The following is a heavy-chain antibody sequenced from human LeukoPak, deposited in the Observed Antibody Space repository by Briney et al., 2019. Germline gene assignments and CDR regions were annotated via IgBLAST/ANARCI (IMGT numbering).Heavy chain of an antibody. V-gene: IGHV3-48*03. CDR3: ARDRRGLYSNYDDY. CDR1: GFTFSSYE. CDR2: ISSSGSTI. J-gene: IGHJ4*02. Sequence: GGSLRLSCAASGFTFSSYEMNWVRQAPGKGLEWVSYISSSGSTIYYADSVKGRFTISRDNAKNSLYLQMNSLRAEDTAVYYCARDRRGLYSNYDDYWGQGTLVTVSS. D-gene: IGHD4-11*01.